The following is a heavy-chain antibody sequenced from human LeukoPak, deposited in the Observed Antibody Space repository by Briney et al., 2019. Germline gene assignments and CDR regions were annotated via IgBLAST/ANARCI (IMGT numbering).Heavy chain of an antibody. CDR1: GGTFSSYA. D-gene: IGHD6-19*01. J-gene: IGHJ4*02. CDR2: IIPIFGIA. CDR3: ARTSSGWYEGNHLGY. Sequence: ASVKVSCKASGGTFSSYAISWVRQAPGQGLEWMGRIIPIFGIANYAQKFQGRVTITADKSTSTAYMELSSLRSEDTAVYYCARTSSGWYEGNHLGYWGQGTQVTVSS. V-gene: IGHV1-69*04.